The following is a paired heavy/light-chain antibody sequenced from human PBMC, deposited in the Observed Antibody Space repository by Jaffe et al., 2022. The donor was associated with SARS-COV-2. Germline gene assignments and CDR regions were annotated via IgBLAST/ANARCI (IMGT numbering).Light chain of an antibody. V-gene: IGLV3-21*02. J-gene: IGLJ3*02. CDR2: DDS. Sequence: SYVLTQPPSVSVAPGQTARITCGGNNIGSKSVHWYQQKPGQAPVLVVYDDSDRPSGIPERFSGSNSGNTATLTISRVEAGDEADYYCQVWDSSSDHLGVFGGGTKLTVL. CDR1: NIGSKS. CDR3: QVWDSSSDHLGV.
Heavy chain of an antibody. CDR2: ISWNSGSI. V-gene: IGHV3-9*01. Sequence: EVQLVESGGGLVQPGRSLRLSCAASGFTFDDYAMHWVRQAPGKGLEWVSGISWNSGSIGYADSVKGRFTISRDNAKNSLYLQMNSLRAEDTALYYCAKGPPREMATIIAYGMDVWGQGTTVTVSS. CDR1: GFTFDDYA. CDR3: AKGPPREMATIIAYGMDV. D-gene: IGHD5-12*01. J-gene: IGHJ6*02.